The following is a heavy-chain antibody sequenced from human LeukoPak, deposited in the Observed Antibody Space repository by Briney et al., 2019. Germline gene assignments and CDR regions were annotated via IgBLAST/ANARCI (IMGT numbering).Heavy chain of an antibody. J-gene: IGHJ4*02. Sequence: QPGGSLRLSCAASGFTFSSYAMSWVRQAPGKGLEWVSAISGSGGSTYYADSVKGRFTISRDNSKNTLYLQMNSLRAEDTAVYYCAKDYSLYCSSASCYTPFDYWGQGALVTVSS. D-gene: IGHD2-2*02. CDR1: GFTFSSYA. CDR2: ISGSGGST. V-gene: IGHV3-23*01. CDR3: AKDYSLYCSSASCYTPFDY.